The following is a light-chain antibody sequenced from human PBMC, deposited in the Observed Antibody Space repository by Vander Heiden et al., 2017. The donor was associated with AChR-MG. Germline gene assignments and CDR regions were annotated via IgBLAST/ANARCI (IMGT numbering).Light chain of an antibody. CDR1: QRAPTF. J-gene: IGKJ1*01. CDR2: DAS. CDR3: QQRDNWPRT. V-gene: IGKV3-11*01. Sequence: IVLTQSPATLSLSPSESATLSRRPSQRAPTFLAWYQHKPGQPPRLLIFDASNWATGIPARFRGSGSGTDFTLTISTLEPEDFAVYYCQQRDNWPRTFGQGTRVEIK.